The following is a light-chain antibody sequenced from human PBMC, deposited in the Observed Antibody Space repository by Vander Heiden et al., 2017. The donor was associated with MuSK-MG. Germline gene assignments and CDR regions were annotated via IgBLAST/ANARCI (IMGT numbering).Light chain of an antibody. CDR1: QSVIINY. V-gene: IGKV3-20*01. CDR3: QQYGTSPFT. CDR2: DAS. Sequence: EIVLTKSQGTLSLSPGERSIRSCRASQSVIINYLAWYQQRPGQAPRLLIYDASSRATGIAARFRGSGSGTDFTLTINGLEPEDSAVYYCQQYGTSPFTFGQGTKLEIK. J-gene: IGKJ2*01.